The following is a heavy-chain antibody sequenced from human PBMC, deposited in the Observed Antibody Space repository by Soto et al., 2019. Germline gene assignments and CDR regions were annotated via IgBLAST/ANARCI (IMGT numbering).Heavy chain of an antibody. CDR2: IYPGDSDT. CDR1: GYSFTSYW. V-gene: IGHV5-51*01. D-gene: IGHD6-13*01. CDR3: ARPGPEAKAGTHVGYYYCYMDV. Sequence: GESLKISCKGSGYSFTSYWIGWVRQMPGKGLEWMGIIYPGDSDTRYSLSFQGQVTISADKSISTAYLQWRSLKASDTAMYYCARPGPEAKAGTHVGYYYCYMDVWGKGTTVTVSS. J-gene: IGHJ6*03.